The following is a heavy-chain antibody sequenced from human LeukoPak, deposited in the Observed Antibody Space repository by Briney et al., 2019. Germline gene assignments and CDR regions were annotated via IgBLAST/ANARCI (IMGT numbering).Heavy chain of an antibody. J-gene: IGHJ3*02. V-gene: IGHV3-23*01. CDR2: IGGSGGST. CDR3: AKDRGAGWYSHDAFDI. CDR1: GFSFSNYA. D-gene: IGHD6-19*01. Sequence: GGSLRLSCAASGFSFSNYAMSWVRQAPGKGLEWDSAIGGSGGSTYLPDSVKGRFTVSRHNTKSTLYLQMNSLRAEDTALYYCAKDRGAGWYSHDAFDIWGQGTMVTISS.